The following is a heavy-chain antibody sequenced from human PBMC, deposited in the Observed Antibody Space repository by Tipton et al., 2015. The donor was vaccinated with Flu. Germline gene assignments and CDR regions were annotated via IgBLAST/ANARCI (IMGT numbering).Heavy chain of an antibody. CDR1: GFTFSSYY. J-gene: IGHJ5*02. D-gene: IGHD4-11*01. Sequence: LRLSCAASGFTFSSYYIVWVRQAPGKGLEWIGNVHRSGSPYYNPSLRSRVTFAVDGPKNQFSLRLTSVTAADTAVYYCARRDYSNYVSEPKSWFDTWGQGILVIVSS. V-gene: IGHV4-38-2*01. CDR3: ARRDYSNYVSEPKSWFDT. CDR2: VHRSGSP.